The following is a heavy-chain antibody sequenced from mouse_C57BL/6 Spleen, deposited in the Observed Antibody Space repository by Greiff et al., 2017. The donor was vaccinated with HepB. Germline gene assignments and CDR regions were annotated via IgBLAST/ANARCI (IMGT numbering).Heavy chain of an antibody. J-gene: IGHJ2*01. V-gene: IGHV1-50*01. CDR1: GYTFTSYW. CDR2: IDPSDSYT. CDR3: ASTGGFDY. Sequence: QVQLKQPGAELVKPGASVKLSCKASGYTFTSYWMQWVKQRPGQGLEWIGEIDPSDSYTNYNQKFKGKATLTVDTSSSTAYMQLSSLTSEDSAVYYCASTGGFDYWGQGTTLTVSS. D-gene: IGHD1-1*01.